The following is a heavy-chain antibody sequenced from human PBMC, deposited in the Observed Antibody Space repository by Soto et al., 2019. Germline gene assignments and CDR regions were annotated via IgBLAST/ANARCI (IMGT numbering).Heavy chain of an antibody. CDR3: ARDRGCISTSCYAVVSP. Sequence: ASVKVSCKASGYTFTSYGISWVRQAPGQGLEWMGWISAYNGNTNYAQKLQGRVTMTTDTSTSTAYMELRSLRSDDTAVYFFARDRGCISTSCYAVVSPWGQGTLVTVSS. V-gene: IGHV1-18*01. CDR2: ISAYNGNT. J-gene: IGHJ5*02. D-gene: IGHD2-2*01. CDR1: GYTFTSYG.